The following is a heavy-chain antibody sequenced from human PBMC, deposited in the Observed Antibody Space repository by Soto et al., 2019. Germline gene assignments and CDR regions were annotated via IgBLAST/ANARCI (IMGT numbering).Heavy chain of an antibody. CDR1: GFTFSNYG. D-gene: IGHD1-26*01. CDR2: ISFDGSSP. V-gene: IGHV3-30*18. CDR3: AKDGEYIGSYLNWLDP. J-gene: IGHJ5*02. Sequence: GGSLRLSCAVSGFTFSNYGMHWVRQAPGKGLEWVSVISFDGSSPSYADSVKGRFTISRDNSKNTLFLQMNSLRAEDTAVYYCAKDGEYIGSYLNWLDPWGQGTLVTVSS.